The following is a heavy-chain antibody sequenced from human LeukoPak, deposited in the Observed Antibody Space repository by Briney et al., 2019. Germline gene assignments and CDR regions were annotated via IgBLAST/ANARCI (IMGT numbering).Heavy chain of an antibody. J-gene: IGHJ4*02. CDR2: INHSGST. V-gene: IGHV4-34*01. Sequence: SETLSLTCAVYGGSFSGYYWSWIRQSPGKGLEWIGEINHSGSTNYNPSLKSRVTISVDTSKNQFSLKLSSVTAADTAVYYCASVNDYGDYGSGYFDYWGQGTLVTVSS. CDR1: GGSFSGYY. CDR3: ASVNDYGDYGSGYFDY. D-gene: IGHD4-17*01.